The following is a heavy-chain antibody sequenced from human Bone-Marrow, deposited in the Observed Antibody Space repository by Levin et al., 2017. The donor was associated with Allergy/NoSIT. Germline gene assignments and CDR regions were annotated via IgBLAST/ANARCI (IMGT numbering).Heavy chain of an antibody. J-gene: IGHJ4*02. CDR1: GGSISSSNW. Sequence: SETLSLTCAVSGGSISSSNWWSWVRQPPGKGLEWIGESYHSGSTNYNPSLKSRVTISVDKSKNQFSLKLSSVTAADTAVYYCAREAGWSGYRDYFDYWGQGTLVTVSS. CDR3: AREAGWSGYRDYFDY. CDR2: SYHSGST. V-gene: IGHV4-4*02. D-gene: IGHD3-3*01.